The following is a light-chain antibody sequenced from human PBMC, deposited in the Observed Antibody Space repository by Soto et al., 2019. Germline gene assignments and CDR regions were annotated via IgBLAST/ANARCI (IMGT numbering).Light chain of an antibody. CDR1: QSISSW. CDR3: QQYNDSFPYT. J-gene: IGKJ2*01. CDR2: KAS. Sequence: DIQMTQSPSTLSASVGDRVTITCRASQSISSWLAWYQHKPGTAPKLLIYKASTLASGVPSRFSGIRSGTEFTLAVSSLQPDDFATYYCQQYNDSFPYTFGQGTKLEI. V-gene: IGKV1-5*03.